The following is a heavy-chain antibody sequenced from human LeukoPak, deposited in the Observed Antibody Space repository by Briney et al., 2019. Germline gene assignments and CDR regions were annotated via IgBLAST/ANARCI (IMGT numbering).Heavy chain of an antibody. Sequence: PGGSLRLSCLASKFTFNNYAMTWVRQAPGKGLEWVSAISGSGGSTYYADSVKGRFTISRDNSKNTLYLQMNSLRAEHTAVYYCARRAGAYSHPYDYWGQGTLVTVSS. V-gene: IGHV3-23*01. CDR1: KFTFNNYA. J-gene: IGHJ4*02. CDR2: ISGSGGST. D-gene: IGHD4/OR15-4a*01. CDR3: ARRAGAYSHPYDY.